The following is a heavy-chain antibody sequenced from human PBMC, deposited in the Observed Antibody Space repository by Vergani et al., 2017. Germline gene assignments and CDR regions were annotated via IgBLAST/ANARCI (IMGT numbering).Heavy chain of an antibody. D-gene: IGHD6-6*01. J-gene: IGHJ4*02. V-gene: IGHV4-31*03. CDR2: IYYSGST. CDR3: AGRGWGSSVGYFDY. Sequence: QVQLQESGPGLVKPSQTLSLTCTVSGGSISSGGYYWSWIRQHPGKGLEWIGYIYYSGSTYYNPSLKSRVSISVDTSKNQFSLKLTSVTAADTAVYYGAGRGWGSSVGYFDYWGQGTLVTVSS. CDR1: GGSISSGGYY.